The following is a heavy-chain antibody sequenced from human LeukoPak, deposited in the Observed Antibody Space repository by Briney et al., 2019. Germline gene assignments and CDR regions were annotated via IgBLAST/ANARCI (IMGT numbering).Heavy chain of an antibody. D-gene: IGHD4-17*01. Sequence: SETLSLTSTVSGGSISSGSYYWSWIRQPAGKGLEWIGRIYTSGSTNYNPSLKSRVTISVDTSKNQFSLKLSSVTAADTAVYYCAREYGDYEYYFDYWGQGTLVTVSS. J-gene: IGHJ4*02. CDR1: GGSISSGSYY. CDR2: IYTSGST. CDR3: AREYGDYEYYFDY. V-gene: IGHV4-61*02.